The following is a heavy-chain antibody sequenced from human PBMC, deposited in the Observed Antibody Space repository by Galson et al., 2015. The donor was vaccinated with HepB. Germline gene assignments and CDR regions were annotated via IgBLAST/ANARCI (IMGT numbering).Heavy chain of an antibody. Sequence: TLSLTCTVSGGSISSYYWSWIRQPPGKGLEWIGYIYYSGSTNYNPSLKSRVTISVDTSKNQFSLKLSSVTAADTAVYYCARPYGSGTYQRDWYFDLWGRGTLVTVSS. V-gene: IGHV4-59*01. CDR2: IYYSGST. J-gene: IGHJ2*01. CDR1: GGSISSYY. D-gene: IGHD3-10*01. CDR3: ARPYGSGTYQRDWYFDL.